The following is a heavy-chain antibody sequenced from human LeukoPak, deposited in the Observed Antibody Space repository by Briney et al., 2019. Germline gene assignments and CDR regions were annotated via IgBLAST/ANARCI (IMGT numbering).Heavy chain of an antibody. CDR3: AKDEVAAAGLY. J-gene: IGHJ4*02. CDR1: GFTFSSYA. CDR2: ISYDGSNK. V-gene: IGHV3-30*04. D-gene: IGHD6-13*01. Sequence: GGSLRLSCAASGFTFSSYAMHWVRQAPGKGLEWVAVISYDGSNKYYADSVKGRFTNSRDNSKNTLYLQMNSLRAEDTAVYYCAKDEVAAAGLYWGQGTLVTVSS.